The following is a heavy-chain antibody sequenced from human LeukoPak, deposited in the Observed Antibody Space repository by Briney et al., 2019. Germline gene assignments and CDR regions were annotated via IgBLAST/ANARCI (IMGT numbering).Heavy chain of an antibody. V-gene: IGHV4-59*08. CDR3: ARLLYGDYVVDY. D-gene: IGHD4-17*01. CDR1: GGSISSYY. CDR2: IYYTGTT. J-gene: IGHJ4*02. Sequence: SETLSLTCTVSGGSISSYYWSWIRQPPGKALEWIGNIYYTGTTKYNSSLKSRVTISLNKSKNQFSLNLSSVTAADTAVYYCARLLYGDYVVDYWGQGTLVTVSS.